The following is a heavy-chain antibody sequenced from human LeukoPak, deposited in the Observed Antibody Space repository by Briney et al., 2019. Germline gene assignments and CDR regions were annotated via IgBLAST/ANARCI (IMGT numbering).Heavy chain of an antibody. D-gene: IGHD3-10*01. V-gene: IGHV3-21*01. CDR2: ISSSSSYI. CDR3: ARDPGRFGEFFPRY. J-gene: IGHJ4*02. CDR1: GFTFSSYS. Sequence: GGSLRLSCAASGFTFSSYSMNWVRQAPGKGLEWVSSISSSSSYIYYADSVKGRFTISRDNAKNSLYLQMNSLRAEDTAVYYCARDPGRFGEFFPRYCGQGTLVTVSS.